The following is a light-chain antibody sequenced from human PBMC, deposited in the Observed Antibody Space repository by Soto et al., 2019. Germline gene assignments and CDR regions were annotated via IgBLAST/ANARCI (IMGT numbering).Light chain of an antibody. CDR1: QSVDSSY. CDR3: QQYGSSPIT. J-gene: IGKJ5*01. V-gene: IGKV3-20*01. Sequence: EIVWTQSPGTLSLSPGERATLSCRASQSVDSSYLAWYHQRPGQAPRLLIHGASSRATGIPDRISGSGSGTDFTLTISRLEPEDFAVYYCQQYGSSPITFGQGTRLEIK. CDR2: GAS.